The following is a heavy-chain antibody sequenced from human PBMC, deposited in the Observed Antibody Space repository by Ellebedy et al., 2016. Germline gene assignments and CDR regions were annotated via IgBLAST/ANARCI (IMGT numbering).Heavy chain of an antibody. CDR2: IYGNDDK. V-gene: IGHV2-5*01. CDR3: AYKSTVHSVDY. Sequence: SGPTLVKPTQTLTLTCTFSGFSLSTTEVVVGWVRQPPGKALDWLAFIYGNDDKRYSPSLKNGLTITKDTSKNQVVLTMTNMDPVDTGTYYCAYKSTVHSVDYWGQGTLVTVSS. J-gene: IGHJ4*02. D-gene: IGHD5/OR15-5a*01. CDR1: GFSLSTTEVV.